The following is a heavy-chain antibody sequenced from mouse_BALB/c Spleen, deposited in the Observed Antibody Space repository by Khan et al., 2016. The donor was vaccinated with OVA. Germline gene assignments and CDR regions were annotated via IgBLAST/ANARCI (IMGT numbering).Heavy chain of an antibody. J-gene: IGHJ2*01. CDR3: TSSYDSYYFDY. V-gene: IGHV1-5*01. Sequence: EVQLQQSGTVLARPGASVKMSCKASGYSFTSYWMNWVKQRLGLGLEWIGAIYPGISATRYKQKFKGKAKLTAVTSATTAYMELSSLTNEDSADYYCTSSYDSYYFDYWGQGTLLTVSS. D-gene: IGHD2-4*01. CDR2: IYPGISAT. CDR1: GYSFTSYW.